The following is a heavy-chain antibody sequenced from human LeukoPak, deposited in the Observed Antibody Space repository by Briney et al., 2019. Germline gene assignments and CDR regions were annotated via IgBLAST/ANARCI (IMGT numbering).Heavy chain of an antibody. Sequence: GSSVKVSCKASGGTFSSYAISWVRQAPGQGLEWMGGIIPIFGTANYAQKFQGRVTITTDESTSTAYMELSSLRSEDTAVYYSARVSGGIAADCLFDPWGQGTLVTVSS. CDR3: ARVSGGIAADCLFDP. CDR2: IIPIFGTA. V-gene: IGHV1-69*05. J-gene: IGHJ5*02. CDR1: GGTFSSYA. D-gene: IGHD6-13*01.